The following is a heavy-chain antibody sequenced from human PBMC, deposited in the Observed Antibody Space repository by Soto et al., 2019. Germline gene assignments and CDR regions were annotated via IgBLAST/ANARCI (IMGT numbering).Heavy chain of an antibody. D-gene: IGHD6-6*01. CDR1: GGTFSSYA. CDR2: IIPIFGTA. CDR3: ANLMTGYSSSSDWFDP. V-gene: IGHV1-69*13. Sequence: ASVKVSCKASGGTFSSYAISWVRQAPGQGLEWMGGIIPIFGTANYAQKFQGRVTITADESTSTAYMELSSLRSEDTAVCYCANLMTGYSSSSDWFDPWGQGTLVTVSS. J-gene: IGHJ5*02.